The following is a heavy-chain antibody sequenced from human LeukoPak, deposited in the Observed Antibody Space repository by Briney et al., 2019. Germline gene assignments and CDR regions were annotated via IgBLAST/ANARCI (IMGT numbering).Heavy chain of an antibody. D-gene: IGHD3-22*01. Sequence: SVKVSCKASGGTFSSYAISWVRQAPGQGLEWMGRIIPIFGTANYAQKFQVRVTITTDESTSTAYMELSSLRSEDTAVYYCAREWYDSSGYYREYYFDYWGQGTLVTVSS. CDR1: GGTFSSYA. CDR3: AREWYDSSGYYREYYFDY. CDR2: IIPIFGTA. V-gene: IGHV1-69*05. J-gene: IGHJ4*02.